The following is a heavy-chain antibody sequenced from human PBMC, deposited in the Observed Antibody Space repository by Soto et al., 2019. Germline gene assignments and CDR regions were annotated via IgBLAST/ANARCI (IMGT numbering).Heavy chain of an antibody. CDR2: INAGNGNT. D-gene: IGHD6-19*01. V-gene: IGHV1-3*01. CDR1: GYTFTSYA. CDR3: ARERQWLPFDY. Sequence: QVQLVQSGAEVKKPGASVKVSCKASGYTFTSYAMHWVRQAPGQRLEWMGWINAGNGNTKYSQKFQGRATITRDTSASTAYMELSSLRSEDTAVYYCARERQWLPFDYWGQGTLVTVSS. J-gene: IGHJ4*02.